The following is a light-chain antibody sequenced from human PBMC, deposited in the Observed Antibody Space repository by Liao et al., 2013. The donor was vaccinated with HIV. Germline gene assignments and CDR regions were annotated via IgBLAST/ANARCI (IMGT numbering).Light chain of an antibody. CDR2: YDS. CDR3: QVWDNSVDRVV. V-gene: IGLV3-21*04. CDR1: NIGSKS. J-gene: IGLJ2*01. Sequence: SYVLTQPPSVSVAPGKTARITCGGNNIGSKSVHWYQQKPGQAPVLVIQYDSVRPSGIPDRFSASDSGATATLTIRRVEVGDEADYYCQVWDNSVDRVVFGGGTKLTVL.